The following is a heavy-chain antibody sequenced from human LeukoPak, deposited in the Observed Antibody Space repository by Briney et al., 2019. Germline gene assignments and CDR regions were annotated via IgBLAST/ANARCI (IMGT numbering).Heavy chain of an antibody. CDR1: GFPFNKNA. J-gene: IGHJ4*02. CDR2: IAHHGNDK. Sequence: GGSLRLSCVASGFPFNKNAMHWVRQGPGKGLEWVAYIAHHGNDKYYADSVKGRFTISRDNFKRTLYLQLSSLRPADTGVYYCAKDGDWSCTDRGQGALVTVSS. D-gene: IGHD2-21*02. CDR3: AKDGDWSCTD. V-gene: IGHV3-30*02.